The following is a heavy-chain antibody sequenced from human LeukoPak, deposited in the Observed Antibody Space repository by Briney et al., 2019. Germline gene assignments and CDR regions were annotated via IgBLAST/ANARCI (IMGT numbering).Heavy chain of an antibody. J-gene: IGHJ4*02. V-gene: IGHV4-39*07. Sequence: SETLSLTCTVSSGSLTSGHNYWGWIRQAPGTGLEWIGSIFYSGTTYYNPSLKSRVTMSIDTSKHQFSLNLISVTAADTAVYFCTREENYGDYPRTVILDYWGQGVLVTVSS. D-gene: IGHD4-17*01. CDR3: TREENYGDYPRTVILDY. CDR1: SGSLTSGHNY. CDR2: IFYSGTT.